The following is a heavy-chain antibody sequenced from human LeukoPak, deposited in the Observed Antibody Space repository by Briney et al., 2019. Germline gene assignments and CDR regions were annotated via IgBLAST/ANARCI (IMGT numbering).Heavy chain of an antibody. CDR1: GYAFTSYG. CDR2: ISAYNGNT. J-gene: IGHJ4*02. V-gene: IGHV1-18*01. D-gene: IGHD6-13*01. Sequence: ASVKVSCKASGYAFTSYGISWVRQAPGQGLEWMGWISAYNGNTNYAQKLQGRVTMTTDTSTSTAYMELRSLRSDDTAVYYCARDLEWVAAAPVYFDYWGQGTLVTVSS. CDR3: ARDLEWVAAAPVYFDY.